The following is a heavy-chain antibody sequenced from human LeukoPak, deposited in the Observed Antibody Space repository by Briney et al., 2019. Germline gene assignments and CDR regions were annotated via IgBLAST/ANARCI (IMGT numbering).Heavy chain of an antibody. CDR1: GGSISSGGYY. CDR2: IYYSGST. CDR3: ARDVPGGTRYYYYYYMDV. V-gene: IGHV4-31*03. J-gene: IGHJ6*03. Sequence: SETLSLTCTVSGGSISSGGYYWSWIPQHPGKGLEWIGYIYYSGSTYYNPSLKSRVTISVDTSKNQFSLKLSSVTAADTAVYYCARDVPGGTRYYYYYYMDVWGKGTTVTVSS. D-gene: IGHD1-1*01.